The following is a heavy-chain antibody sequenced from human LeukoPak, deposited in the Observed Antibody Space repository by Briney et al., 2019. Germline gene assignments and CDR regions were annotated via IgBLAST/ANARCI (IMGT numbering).Heavy chain of an antibody. CDR3: ARGGGMEQQPTYRPFDY. J-gene: IGHJ4*02. CDR2: IYYSGST. V-gene: IGHV4-59*01. CDR1: GFTFNSFW. D-gene: IGHD6-13*01. Sequence: GSLRLSCAASGFTFNSFWMTWLRQAPGRGLEWIGYIYYSGSTNYNPSLKSRVTISVDTSKNQFSLKLSSVTAADTAVYYCARGGGMEQQPTYRPFDYWGQGTLVTVSS.